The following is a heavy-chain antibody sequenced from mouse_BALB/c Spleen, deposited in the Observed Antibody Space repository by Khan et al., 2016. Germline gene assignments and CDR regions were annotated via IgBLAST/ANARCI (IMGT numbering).Heavy chain of an antibody. J-gene: IGHJ4*01. D-gene: IGHD1-1*01. CDR2: INTETGEP. Sequence: QIQLVQSGPELKKPGETVKISCKASGYTFTDYSMHWVKQAPGKGLKWMGWINTETGEPTYADDFKGRFAFSLETSASTAYLVINNLKNEDTATYCCARSTVVARNYYAMDYGGQGTSVTVSS. CDR1: GYTFTDYS. CDR3: ARSTVVARNYYAMDY. V-gene: IGHV9-2-1*01.